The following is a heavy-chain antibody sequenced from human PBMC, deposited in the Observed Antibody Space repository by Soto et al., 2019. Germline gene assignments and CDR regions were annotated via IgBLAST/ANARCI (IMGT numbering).Heavy chain of an antibody. J-gene: IGHJ3*02. CDR2: IKQDGSEI. V-gene: IGHV3-7*01. Sequence: EVQLVESGGGLVQPGGSLRLSCAASGFTLRDYWMSWVRQAPGKGLEWGANIKQDGSEIYYVDSVEGRFTISRDNAKNSLFLQMNSLRAEDTAVYYCLITTSAFDIWGQGTLVTVPS. CDR1: GFTLRDYW. D-gene: IGHD4-4*01. CDR3: LITTSAFDI.